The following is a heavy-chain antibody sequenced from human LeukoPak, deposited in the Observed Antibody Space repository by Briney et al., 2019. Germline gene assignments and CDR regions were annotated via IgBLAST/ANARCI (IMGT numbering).Heavy chain of an antibody. J-gene: IGHJ6*02. CDR2: IYHSGST. CDR1: GGSISSSNW. D-gene: IGHD5-18*01. Sequence: SETLSLTCAVSGGSISSSNWWSWVRQPPGKGLEWIGEIYHSGSTNYNPSLKSRVTISVDMSKNQFSLKVTSVTAADTAVYYCARDGAAMGSPYGMDVWGQGTTVTVSS. CDR3: ARDGAAMGSPYGMDV. V-gene: IGHV4-4*02.